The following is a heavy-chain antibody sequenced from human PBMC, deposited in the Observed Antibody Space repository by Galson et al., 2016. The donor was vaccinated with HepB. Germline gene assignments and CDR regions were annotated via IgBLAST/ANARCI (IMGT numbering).Heavy chain of an antibody. D-gene: IGHD6-13*01. V-gene: IGHV4-4*02. Sequence: ETLSLTCTISGASISSRNWWSWVRQSPEKGLEWIGEIFHSGDTNYNPSFKSRATLSVDTSKNQFSLKLKSVNAADTAVYYCARGSSNWPAGAFDIWGPGTVLTVSS. CDR3: ARGSSNWPAGAFDI. CDR2: IFHSGDT. J-gene: IGHJ3*02. CDR1: GASISSRNW.